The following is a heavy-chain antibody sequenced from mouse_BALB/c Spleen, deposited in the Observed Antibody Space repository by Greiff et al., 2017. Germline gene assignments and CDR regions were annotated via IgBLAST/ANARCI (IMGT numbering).Heavy chain of an antibody. CDR3: ARDRGGYFDG. CDR1: GFTFSSFG. Sequence: EVKVVESGGGLVQPGGSRKLSCAASGFTFSSFGMHWVRQAPEKGLEWVAYISSGSSTIYYADTVKGRFTISRDNPKNTLFLQMTSLRSEDTAMYYCARDRGGYFDGWGAGTTVTVSS. CDR2: ISSGSSTI. J-gene: IGHJ1*01. V-gene: IGHV5-17*02.